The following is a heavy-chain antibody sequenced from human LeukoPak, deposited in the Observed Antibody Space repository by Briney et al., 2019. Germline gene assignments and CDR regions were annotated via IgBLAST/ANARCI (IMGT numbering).Heavy chain of an antibody. CDR3: ARALYGDYEYFDY. CDR2: ISGSGATT. J-gene: IGHJ4*02. D-gene: IGHD4-17*01. V-gene: IGHV3-23*01. Sequence: PGGSLRLSCAASGFTFSSYAMSWVRQAPGKGLEWVSAISGSGATTYYADSVKGRFTISRDNAKNTLYLQMNSLRAEDTAVYYCARALYGDYEYFDYWGQGTLVTVSS. CDR1: GFTFSSYA.